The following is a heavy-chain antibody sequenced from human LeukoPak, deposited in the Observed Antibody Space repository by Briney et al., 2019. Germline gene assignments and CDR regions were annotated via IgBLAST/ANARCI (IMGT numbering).Heavy chain of an antibody. CDR1: GFTFSYFS. Sequence: GGSLRLSCAASGFTFSYFSMNWVRQAPGKGLEGISYISSSSSTIYYADSVKGRFTISRDNAKNSLYLQMNSLRDEDTAVYYCAGDYDTSGYTFDYWGQGTLVTVSS. CDR2: ISSSSSTI. J-gene: IGHJ4*02. V-gene: IGHV3-48*02. CDR3: AGDYDTSGYTFDY. D-gene: IGHD3-22*01.